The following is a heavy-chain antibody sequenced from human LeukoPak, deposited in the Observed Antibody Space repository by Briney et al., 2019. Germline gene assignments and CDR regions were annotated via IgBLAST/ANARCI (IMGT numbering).Heavy chain of an antibody. Sequence: ASVKVSCKASGYTFTSYYMHWVRQAPGQGLEWMGIINPSGGSTNYAQKFQGRVTMTRDTSISAAYMELSRLRSDDTAVYYCARDIAALNWFDPWGQGTLVTVSS. CDR1: GYTFTSYY. J-gene: IGHJ5*02. V-gene: IGHV1-2*02. D-gene: IGHD6-6*01. CDR3: ARDIAALNWFDP. CDR2: INPSGGST.